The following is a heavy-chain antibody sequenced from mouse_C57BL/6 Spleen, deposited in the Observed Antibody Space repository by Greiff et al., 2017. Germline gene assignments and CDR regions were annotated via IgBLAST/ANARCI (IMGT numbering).Heavy chain of an antibody. V-gene: IGHV1-64*01. CDR2: IHPNSGST. J-gene: IGHJ4*01. CDR3: AREGVWLRRENAMDY. Sequence: QVQLQQPGAELVKPGASVKLSCKASGYTFTSYWMHWVKQRPGQGLEWIGMIHPNSGSTNYNEKFKSKATLTVDKSSSTAYMQLSSLTSEDSAVYYCAREGVWLRRENAMDYWGQGTSVTVSS. CDR1: GYTFTSYW. D-gene: IGHD2-2*01.